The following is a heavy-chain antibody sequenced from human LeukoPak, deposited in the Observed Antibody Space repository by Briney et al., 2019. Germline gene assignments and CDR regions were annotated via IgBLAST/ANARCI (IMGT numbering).Heavy chain of an antibody. CDR2: ISSSSSTI. CDR3: ARGPPFVDGDYGDAFDI. J-gene: IGHJ3*02. V-gene: IGHV3-48*04. CDR1: GFTFSSYS. D-gene: IGHD4-17*01. Sequence: GGSLRLSCAASGFTFSSYSMNWVRQAPGKGLEWVSYISSSSSTIYYADSVKGRFTISRDNAKNSLYLQMNSLRAEDTAVYYCARGPPFVDGDYGDAFDIWGQGTMVTVSS.